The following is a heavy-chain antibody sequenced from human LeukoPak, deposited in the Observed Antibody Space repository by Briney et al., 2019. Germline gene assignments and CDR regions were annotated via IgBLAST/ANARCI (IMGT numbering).Heavy chain of an antibody. Sequence: ASVKVSCKASGGTFSSYAISWVRQAPGQGLEWMGGIIPIFGTANYAQKFQGRVTITADESTSTAYMELSSLRSEDTAVYYCARESGLSLWDGDYYHYYYYGMDVWGQGTTVTVSS. CDR1: GGTFSSYA. J-gene: IGHJ6*02. V-gene: IGHV1-69*13. D-gene: IGHD4-17*01. CDR3: ARESGLSLWDGDYYHYYYYGMDV. CDR2: IIPIFGTA.